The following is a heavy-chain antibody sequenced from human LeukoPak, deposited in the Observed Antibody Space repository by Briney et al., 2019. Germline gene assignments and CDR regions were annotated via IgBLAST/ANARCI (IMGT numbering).Heavy chain of an antibody. D-gene: IGHD3-10*01. V-gene: IGHV3-30*02. J-gene: IGHJ5*01. CDR1: GFTFGSYG. CDR3: ARARRSGGITLIRGVKDRGWFDS. CDR2: IRPDGDNN. Sequence: PGGSLRLSCAASGFTFGSYGMPWVRQAPGKGLEWVAFIRPDGDNNYYADSVKGRFTNSRDNSKNTLYLQMNSLRAEDTAVHYCARARRSGGITLIRGVKDRGWFDSWGQGTLVTVSS.